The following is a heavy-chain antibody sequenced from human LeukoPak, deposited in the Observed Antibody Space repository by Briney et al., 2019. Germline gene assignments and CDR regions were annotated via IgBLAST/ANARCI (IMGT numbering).Heavy chain of an antibody. CDR1: GYTITDYY. J-gene: IGHJ4*02. V-gene: IGHV1-2*04. D-gene: IGHD2-2*01. Sequence: ASVKVSCKASGYTITDYYLHWVRQAPGQGLEWMGWIIPNTGGTNYAQKFQDWVTMSSDTSISTAYMELSSLRSDDTAVYYCARAPVRYQLPRYWGQGTLVTVSS. CDR3: ARAPVRYQLPRY. CDR2: IIPNTGGT.